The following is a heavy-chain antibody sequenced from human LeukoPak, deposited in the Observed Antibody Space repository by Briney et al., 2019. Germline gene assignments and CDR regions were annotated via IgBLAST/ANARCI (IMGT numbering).Heavy chain of an antibody. CDR2: INPNSGGT. CDR1: GYTFTGYY. D-gene: IGHD2-8*01. CDR3: ARLCVSCISDY. V-gene: IGHV1-2*02. J-gene: IGHJ4*02. Sequence: GASVTVSCKASGYTFTGYYMHWVRQAPGQGLEWMGWINPNSGGTNYAQKFQGRVTMTRDTPISTAYMELSRLRSDDTAVYYCARLCVSCISDYWGQGTLVTVSS.